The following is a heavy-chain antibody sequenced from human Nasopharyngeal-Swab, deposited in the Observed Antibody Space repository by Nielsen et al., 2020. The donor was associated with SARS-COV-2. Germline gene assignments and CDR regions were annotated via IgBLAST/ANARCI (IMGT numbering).Heavy chain of an antibody. CDR2: INHSGGT. CDR1: GGSFRGFY. Sequence: SDILSLTCGVYGGSFRGFYWHWTRQPPGKGLEWTGAINHSGGTRYNPSLKSRVIISVDTSKNQLSLKLTSLTAADTAMYYCARGQDGAAAALWGQGTLVTVSS. CDR3: ARGQDGAAAAL. D-gene: IGHD6-13*01. V-gene: IGHV4-34*01. J-gene: IGHJ4*02.